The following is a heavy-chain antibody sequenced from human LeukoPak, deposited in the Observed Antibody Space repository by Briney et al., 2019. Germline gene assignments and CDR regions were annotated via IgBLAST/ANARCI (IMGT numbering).Heavy chain of an antibody. CDR2: INPSGGST. Sequence: ASVKVSCKASGYTFTSYYMHWVRQAPGQGLEWMGIINPSGGSTSYAQKFQGRVTMTRDTSTSTVYMELSSLRSEDTAVYYCARVVAAAGAYYYYYYMDVWGKGTTVTVSS. CDR3: ARVVAAAGAYYYYYYMDV. D-gene: IGHD6-13*01. V-gene: IGHV1-46*01. CDR1: GYTFTSYY. J-gene: IGHJ6*03.